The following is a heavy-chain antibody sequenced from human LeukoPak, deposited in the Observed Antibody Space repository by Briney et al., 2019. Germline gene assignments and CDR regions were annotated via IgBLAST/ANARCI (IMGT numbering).Heavy chain of an antibody. V-gene: IGHV1-18*01. CDR3: ARDYYDSSGYYFGFDY. J-gene: IGHJ4*02. Sequence: ASVKVSCKASGYTFTSYGISWVRQAPGQGLEWVGWISAYNGNTNYAQKLQGRVTMTTDTSTSTAYMELRSLRSDDTAVYYCARDYYDSSGYYFGFDYWGQGTLVTVSS. CDR2: ISAYNGNT. D-gene: IGHD3-22*01. CDR1: GYTFTSYG.